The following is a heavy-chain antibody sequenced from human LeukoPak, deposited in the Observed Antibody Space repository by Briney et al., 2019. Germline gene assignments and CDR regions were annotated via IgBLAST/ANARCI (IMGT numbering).Heavy chain of an antibody. J-gene: IGHJ6*03. CDR3: ARGREGKYCSGGSCYSYDYYYYYMDV. V-gene: IGHV1-69*06. CDR1: GGTFSSCA. D-gene: IGHD2-15*01. CDR2: IIPIFGTA. Sequence: VASVKVSCKASGGTFSSCAISWVRQAPGQGLKWMGGIIPIFGTANYAQKFQGRVTITADKSTSTAYMELSSLRSEDTAVYYCARGREGKYCSGGSCYSYDYYYYYMDVWGKGTTVTVSS.